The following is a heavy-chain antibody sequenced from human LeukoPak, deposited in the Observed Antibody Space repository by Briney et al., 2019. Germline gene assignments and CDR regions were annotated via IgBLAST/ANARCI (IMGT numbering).Heavy chain of an antibody. J-gene: IGHJ4*02. CDR3: ASSYYYDSSGYYGFDY. Sequence: ASVKVSXKASGYTFTGYYMHWVRQAPGQGLEWMGRINPSSGGTNYAQKFQGRVTMTRDTSISTAYMELSRLRSDDTAVYYCASSYYYDSSGYYGFDYWGQGTLVTVSS. CDR2: INPSSGGT. D-gene: IGHD3-22*01. CDR1: GYTFTGYY. V-gene: IGHV1-2*06.